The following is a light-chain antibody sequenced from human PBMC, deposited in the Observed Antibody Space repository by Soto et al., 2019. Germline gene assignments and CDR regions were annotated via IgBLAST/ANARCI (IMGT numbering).Light chain of an antibody. J-gene: IGKJ2*01. Sequence: EIVLTQSPASLSLSPGERATLSCRASQSVSSYVAWYQQKPGQAPRLLIYDASNRATGIPARFSGSGSGTDFTLNISSLEPEDFAVYYCQQRSNGPLYTFAQGTKVDIK. CDR3: QQRSNGPLYT. V-gene: IGKV3-11*01. CDR2: DAS. CDR1: QSVSSY.